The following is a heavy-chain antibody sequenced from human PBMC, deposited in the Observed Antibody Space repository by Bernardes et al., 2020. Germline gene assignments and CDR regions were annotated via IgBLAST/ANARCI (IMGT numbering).Heavy chain of an antibody. CDR2: ISSSSSYI. Sequence: GGSLRLSCAASGFTFSSYSMNWVRQAPGKGLEWVSSISSSSSYIYYADSVKGRFTISRDNAKNSLYLQMNSLRAEDTAVYYCARDKGRVFVGPRTPAFDIWGQGTMVTVSS. CDR1: GFTFSSYS. V-gene: IGHV3-21*01. CDR3: ARDKGRVFVGPRTPAFDI. D-gene: IGHD2-21*01. J-gene: IGHJ3*02.